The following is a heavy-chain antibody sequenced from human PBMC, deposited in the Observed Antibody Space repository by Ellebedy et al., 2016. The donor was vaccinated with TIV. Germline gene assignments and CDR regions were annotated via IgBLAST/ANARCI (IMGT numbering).Heavy chain of an antibody. D-gene: IGHD5-24*01. J-gene: IGHJ4*02. V-gene: IGHV4-39*01. CDR1: GDSISRRSSSHY. CDR3: ARVEMLDYYFDY. Sequence: MPSETLSLTCTASGDSISRRSSSHYCGWLRQPPGKGPECIGSFYYIANTYYNPSLKSRVTISVDTSKNQYSLKVNSVTAADTAVYPCARVEMLDYYFDYWGQGTLVTVSS. CDR2: FYYIANT.